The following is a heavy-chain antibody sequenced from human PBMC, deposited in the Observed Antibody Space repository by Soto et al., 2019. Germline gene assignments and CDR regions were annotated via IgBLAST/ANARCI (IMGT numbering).Heavy chain of an antibody. CDR3: ARDVVGATTPYYYFDY. V-gene: IGHV1-69*13. J-gene: IGHJ4*02. CDR2: IIPIFGTA. D-gene: IGHD1-26*01. CDR1: GGTFSSYA. Sequence: SVKVSCKASGGTFSSYAISWVRQAPGQGLEWIGWIIPIFGTANYAQKFQGRVTITADESTSTAYMELSSLRSEDTAVYYCARDVVGATTPYYYFDYWGQGTLVTVSS.